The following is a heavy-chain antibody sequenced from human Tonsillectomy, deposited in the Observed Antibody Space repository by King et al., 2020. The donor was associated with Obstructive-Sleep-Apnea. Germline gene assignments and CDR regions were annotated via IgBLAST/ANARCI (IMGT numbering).Heavy chain of an antibody. Sequence: PLQESGPGLVKPSETLSLTCTVSGGSITRGSYYRGWIRQTPGKGLEWIGSIYDSGRTYYNPSLKSRVTISIDTSKNQFSLRLTSVTAADTAVYYCARHPAVAGIQARFDPWGPGTLVTVSS. D-gene: IGHD6-19*01. CDR3: ARHPAVAGIQARFDP. V-gene: IGHV4-39*01. CDR2: IYDSGRT. CDR1: GGSITRGSYY. J-gene: IGHJ5*02.